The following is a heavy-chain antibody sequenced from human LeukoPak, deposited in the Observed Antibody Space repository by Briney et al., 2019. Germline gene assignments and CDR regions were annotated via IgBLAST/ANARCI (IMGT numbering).Heavy chain of an antibody. D-gene: IGHD2-21*02. J-gene: IGHJ4*02. CDR3: ARDAYCGGDCYSDY. Sequence: KASETLSRTCAVYGGSFSGYYWSWIRPPPGKGLEWIGEINHSGSTNYNQSLKSRVTISVDTSKNQFSLKLSSVTAADTAVYYCARDAYCGGDCYSDYWGQGTLVTVSS. CDR1: GGSFSGYY. CDR2: INHSGST. V-gene: IGHV4-34*01.